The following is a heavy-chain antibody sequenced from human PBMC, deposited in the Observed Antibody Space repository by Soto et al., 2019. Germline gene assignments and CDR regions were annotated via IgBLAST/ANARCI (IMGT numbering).Heavy chain of an antibody. Sequence: PSETLSLTCTVSGDSASSGSFYWSWLRQSPGKGLEWIGYSHVSGHTNSSPSLESRVTISVDTSKNQFSLKLSSVTAADTAVYYCARILGVAATDPYYYYYMDVWGKGTTVTVSS. CDR3: ARILGVAATDPYYYYYMDV. CDR1: GDSASSGSFY. CDR2: SHVSGHT. V-gene: IGHV4-61*01. J-gene: IGHJ6*03. D-gene: IGHD2-15*01.